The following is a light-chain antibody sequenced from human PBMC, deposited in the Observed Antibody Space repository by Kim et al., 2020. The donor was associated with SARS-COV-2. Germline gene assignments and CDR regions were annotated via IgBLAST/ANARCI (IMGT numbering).Light chain of an antibody. J-gene: IGKJ2*03. Sequence: RATLNCKSSQTVLYNSNNKNYLAGYQRNPGQAPKLLIYWASIRESGVSDRFSGSGSETDFTLTISSLQAEDVAVYYCQQYYSTPPSFGQGTKLEI. CDR3: QQYYSTPPS. V-gene: IGKV4-1*01. CDR1: QTVLYNSNNKNY. CDR2: WAS.